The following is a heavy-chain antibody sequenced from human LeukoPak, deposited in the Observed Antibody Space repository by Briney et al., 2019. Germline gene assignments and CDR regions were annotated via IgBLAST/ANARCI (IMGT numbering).Heavy chain of an antibody. D-gene: IGHD3-22*01. J-gene: IGHJ3*02. CDR2: IYPGDSDT. Sequence: GESLKISCKGSGYSFATYWIGWVRQMPGKGLAWMGIIYPGDSDTRYSPSFQGQVTISADKSISTAYLQWSSLKASDTAMYYCARPNYYDSGGYYLKGAFDIWGQGTMVTVSS. CDR3: ARPNYYDSGGYYLKGAFDI. CDR1: GYSFATYW. V-gene: IGHV5-51*01.